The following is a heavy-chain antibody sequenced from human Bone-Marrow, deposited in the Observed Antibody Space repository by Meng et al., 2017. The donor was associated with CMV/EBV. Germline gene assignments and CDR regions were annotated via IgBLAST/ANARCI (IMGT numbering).Heavy chain of an antibody. J-gene: IGHJ4*02. D-gene: IGHD1-7*01. CDR3: ASSGTTWYYFDY. CDR2: IYHGDSDT. CDR1: GYSCTSYW. V-gene: IGHV5-51*01. Sequence: GASLKISCKGSGYSCTSYWIGWVRQMTVKGLEWMGIIYHGDSDTRYSPSFQCQVTISADKSISTAYLQWSSLKAADTAMYYCASSGTTWYYFDYWGQGTLVTVSS.